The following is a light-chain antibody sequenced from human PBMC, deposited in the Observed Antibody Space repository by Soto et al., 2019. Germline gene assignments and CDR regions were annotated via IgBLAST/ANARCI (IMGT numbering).Light chain of an antibody. CDR3: QHSYS. V-gene: IGKV1-39*01. CDR1: QSINSY. Sequence: DVQMTQSPSSLSATVGERVTITCRASQSINSYLNWYQQKPGKAPKLLIFTTSTLQSGVPSRFSGSGSGTVFTLTISSLQPEDFGTYYCQHSYSFGQGTRLEIK. CDR2: TTS. J-gene: IGKJ5*01.